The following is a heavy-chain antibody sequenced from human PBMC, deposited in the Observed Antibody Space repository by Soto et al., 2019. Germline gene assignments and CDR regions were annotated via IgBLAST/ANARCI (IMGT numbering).Heavy chain of an antibody. V-gene: IGHV4-4*02. CDR1: GGSISSTNW. CDR3: ARVRQGCSSTSCYLDP. J-gene: IGHJ5*02. Sequence: SETLSLTCAVSGGSISSTNWWHWVRQPPGKGLEWIGEILHIGPTNYNPSLKTRVAISVDKSKNQFSLKLNSVTAADTAVYYCARVRQGCSSTSCYLDPWGQGTLVTVSS. CDR2: ILHIGPT. D-gene: IGHD2-2*01.